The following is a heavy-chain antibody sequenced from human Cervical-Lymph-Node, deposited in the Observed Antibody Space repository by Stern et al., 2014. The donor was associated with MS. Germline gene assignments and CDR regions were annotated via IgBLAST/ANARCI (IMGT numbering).Heavy chain of an antibody. J-gene: IGHJ4*02. CDR3: ARDPLRRDGYNFDD. V-gene: IGHV3-11*01. Sequence: VQLVESGGGLVKPGGSLRLSCAASGFIFSDYYMNWIRQAPGKGLEWVSYISNSGGAIYYADSVKGRFTISRDHAKNSLYLQMNSLRAEDTAVYYCARDPLRRDGYNFDDWGQGALVTVSS. CDR2: ISNSGGAI. D-gene: IGHD5-24*01. CDR1: GFIFSDYY.